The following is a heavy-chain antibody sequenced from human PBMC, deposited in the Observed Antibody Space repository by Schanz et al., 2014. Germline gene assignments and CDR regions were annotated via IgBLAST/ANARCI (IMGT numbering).Heavy chain of an antibody. V-gene: IGHV1-18*01. CDR3: ARDRRRYCSTASCLHDNWFDP. Sequence: QVQLVQSWAEVKGPGASVKVSCKASGYTFISYGIKWVRQAPGQGLEWMGWISAYNGHTDYAQKVQGRVTMTTDTSTGTAYMELRSLRSDDTAVYYCARDRRRYCSTASCLHDNWFDPWGQGTLVIVSS. CDR2: ISAYNGHT. CDR1: GYTFISYG. J-gene: IGHJ5*02. D-gene: IGHD2-2*01.